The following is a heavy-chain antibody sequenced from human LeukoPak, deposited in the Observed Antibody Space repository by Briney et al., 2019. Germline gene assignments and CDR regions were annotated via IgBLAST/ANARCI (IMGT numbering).Heavy chain of an antibody. D-gene: IGHD3-22*01. V-gene: IGHV4-34*01. CDR2: INHSGST. CDR3: ARRRRITMIVVGHFDY. CDR1: GGSFSGYY. Sequence: SETLSLTCAVYGGSFSGYYWSWIRQPPGKGLEWIGEINHSGSTNYNPSLKSRVTILVDTSKNQFSLKLSSVTAADTAVYYCARRRRITMIVVGHFDYWGQGTLVTVPS. J-gene: IGHJ4*02.